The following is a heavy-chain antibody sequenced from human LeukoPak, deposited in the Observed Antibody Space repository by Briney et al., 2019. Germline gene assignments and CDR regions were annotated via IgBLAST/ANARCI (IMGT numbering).Heavy chain of an antibody. J-gene: IGHJ5*02. Sequence: ASVKVSCKTSGYSFTSHYMHWVRQAPGQGLEWMGLINPSGSSTLYAQKFQGRVTMTRDMSTTTDYMELSSLRSEDTAVYYCARDNSVGDIAWWFDPWGQGTLVTVSS. D-gene: IGHD3-16*02. CDR1: GYSFTSHY. V-gene: IGHV1-46*01. CDR2: INPSGSST. CDR3: ARDNSVGDIAWWFDP.